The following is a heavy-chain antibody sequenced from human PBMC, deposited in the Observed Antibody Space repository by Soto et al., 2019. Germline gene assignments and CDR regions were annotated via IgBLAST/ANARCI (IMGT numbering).Heavy chain of an antibody. CDR2: IIPIFGTA. J-gene: IGHJ4*02. CDR1: GGTFSSYA. CDR3: ARVRGAGSSIFDY. D-gene: IGHD1-26*01. Sequence: SVKVSCKASGGTFSSYAISWVRQAPGQGLEWMGGIIPIFGTANYAQKFQGRVTITADESTSTAYMELSSLRSEDTAVYYCARVRGAGSSIFDYGGQETLVTVSS. V-gene: IGHV1-69*13.